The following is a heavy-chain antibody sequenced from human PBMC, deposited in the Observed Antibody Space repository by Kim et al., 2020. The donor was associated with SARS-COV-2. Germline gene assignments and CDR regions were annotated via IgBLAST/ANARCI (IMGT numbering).Heavy chain of an antibody. Sequence: SETLSLTCTVSGGSISSYYWSWIRQPPGKGLEWIGYIYYSGSTNYNPSLKSRVTISVDTSKNQFSLKLSSVTAADTAVYYCAREGAYYDFWSGYTPMGAFYIWGQGTMVTVSS. D-gene: IGHD3-3*01. CDR3: AREGAYYDFWSGYTPMGAFYI. V-gene: IGHV4-59*01. J-gene: IGHJ3*02. CDR2: IYYSGST. CDR1: GGSISSYY.